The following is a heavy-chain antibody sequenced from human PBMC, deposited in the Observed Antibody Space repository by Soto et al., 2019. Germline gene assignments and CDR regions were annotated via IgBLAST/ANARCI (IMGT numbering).Heavy chain of an antibody. CDR2: IYYSGST. V-gene: IGHV4-61*01. Sequence: SSETLSLTCTVSGGSVSSGSYYWSWIRQPPGKGLEWIGYIYYSGSTNYNPSLKSRVTISVDTSKNQFSLKLNSVTAADTAVYYCARERRSGDYLDYWGQGTMVTVYS. J-gene: IGHJ4*02. CDR1: GGSVSSGSYY. D-gene: IGHD3-3*01. CDR3: ARERRSGDYLDY.